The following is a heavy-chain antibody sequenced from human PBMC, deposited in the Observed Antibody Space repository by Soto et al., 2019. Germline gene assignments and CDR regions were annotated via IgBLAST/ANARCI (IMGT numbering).Heavy chain of an antibody. J-gene: IGHJ6*02. V-gene: IGHV1-18*01. CDR3: ARDLSRPIHYYGMDV. CDR2: ISAYNGNT. Sequence: ASVKVSCKASGYTFTSYGISWVRQAPGQGLEWMGWISAYNGNTNYAQKLQGRVTMPTDTSTSTAYMELRSLRSDDTAVYYCARDLSRPIHYYGMDVWGQGTTVTVSS. CDR1: GYTFTSYG. D-gene: IGHD3-3*02.